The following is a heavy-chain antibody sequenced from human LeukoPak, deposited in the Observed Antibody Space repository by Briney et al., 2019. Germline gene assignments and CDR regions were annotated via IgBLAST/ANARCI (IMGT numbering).Heavy chain of an antibody. J-gene: IGHJ4*02. CDR3: ARARYYYDSSGYSHFDY. CDR1: GGTFSSYA. Sequence: ASAKVSCKASGGTFSSYAISWVRQAPGQGLEWMGGINPIFGTANYAQKFQGRVTITADESTSTAYMELSSLRSEDTAVYYCARARYYYDSSGYSHFDYWGQGTLVTVSS. CDR2: INPIFGTA. D-gene: IGHD3-22*01. V-gene: IGHV1-69*13.